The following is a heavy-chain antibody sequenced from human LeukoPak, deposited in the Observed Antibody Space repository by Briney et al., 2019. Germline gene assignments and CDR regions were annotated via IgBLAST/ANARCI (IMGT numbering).Heavy chain of an antibody. J-gene: IGHJ3*02. CDR2: IIPIFGTA. D-gene: IGHD2-15*01. V-gene: IGHV1-69*13. Sequence: GASVKVSCKASGGTFSSYAISWVRQAPGQGLEWMGGIIPIFGTANYAQKFQGRVTITADEFTSTAYMELSSLRSEDTAVYYCARDRVAFKYAFDIWGQGTMVTVSS. CDR3: ARDRVAFKYAFDI. CDR1: GGTFSSYA.